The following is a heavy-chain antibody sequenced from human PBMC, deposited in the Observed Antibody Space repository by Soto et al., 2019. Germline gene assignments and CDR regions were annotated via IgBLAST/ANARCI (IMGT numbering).Heavy chain of an antibody. Sequence: QVQLVQSGAEVKKPGASVKVSCKASGYTFSNYGISWVRQAPGQGLEWMGRVSPYNGNTNYEQKLQGRVTMTTDTSTSTAYMELRSLRSDDTAVYYCARDRGYNWNYGRFDPWGQGTLVTVSS. CDR2: VSPYNGNT. V-gene: IGHV1-18*01. D-gene: IGHD1-7*01. CDR3: ARDRGYNWNYGRFDP. CDR1: GYTFSNYG. J-gene: IGHJ5*02.